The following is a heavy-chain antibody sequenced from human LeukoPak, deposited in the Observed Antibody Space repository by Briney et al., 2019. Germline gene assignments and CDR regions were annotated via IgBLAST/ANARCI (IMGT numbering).Heavy chain of an antibody. J-gene: IGHJ4*02. Sequence: GGSLRLSCAASGFTVSSTYMSWVRQAPGEGLEWVSVIYNGGNKYYIDSVKGRFTISSDTSKNTLYLQMNSLRAEDTAVYYCASRHCSGGGCYFAGADPFDYWGQGTLVTVSS. D-gene: IGHD2-15*01. CDR3: ASRHCSGGGCYFAGADPFDY. V-gene: IGHV3-53*01. CDR1: GFTVSSTY. CDR2: IYNGGNK.